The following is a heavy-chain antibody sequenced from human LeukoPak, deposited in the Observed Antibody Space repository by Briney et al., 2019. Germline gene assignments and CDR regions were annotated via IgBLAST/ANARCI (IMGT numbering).Heavy chain of an antibody. V-gene: IGHV3-23*01. CDR2: ITGSGGST. J-gene: IGHJ5*02. D-gene: IGHD2-15*01. CDR3: ARTPIGSVRNWFDP. CDR1: GFTFSTYA. Sequence: GGSLRLSCAASGFTFSTYAMSWVRQAPRKGLEWVSPITGSGGSTYYADSVKGRFTISRDNSKNTLYLQMNSLRAEDTAVYYCARTPIGSVRNWFDPWGQGTLVTVSS.